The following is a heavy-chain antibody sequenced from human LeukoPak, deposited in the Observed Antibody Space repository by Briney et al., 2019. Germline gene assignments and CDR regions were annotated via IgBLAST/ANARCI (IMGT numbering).Heavy chain of an antibody. D-gene: IGHD2-2*01. CDR3: SIDHCTSNSCYEDCYYGMDS. J-gene: IGHJ6*02. CDR2: INPNSGGT. V-gene: IGHV1-2*02. Sequence: ASVKLSCKASVYTFTDCYVHWVRQAPGHPLEWMGGINPNSGGTEYAQKFQCRVTMTRDTSISTAYMDPSRLGSDDTAMYSGSIDHCTSNSCYEDCYYGMDSWGQGTTVTVSS. CDR1: VYTFTDCY.